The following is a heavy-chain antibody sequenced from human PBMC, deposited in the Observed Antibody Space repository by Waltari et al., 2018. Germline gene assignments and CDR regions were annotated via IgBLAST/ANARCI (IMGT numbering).Heavy chain of an antibody. CDR2: ISAYNGNT. Sequence: QVQLVQSGAEVKKPGASVKVSCKASGYTFTSYGISWVRPAPGQGLEWMGWISAYNGNTNYAQKLQGRVTMTTDTSTSTAYMELRSLRSDDTAVYYCAREVNVLRFLEWSAPGYFDYWGQGTLVTVSS. V-gene: IGHV1-18*01. J-gene: IGHJ4*02. CDR3: AREVNVLRFLEWSAPGYFDY. CDR1: GYTFTSYG. D-gene: IGHD3-3*01.